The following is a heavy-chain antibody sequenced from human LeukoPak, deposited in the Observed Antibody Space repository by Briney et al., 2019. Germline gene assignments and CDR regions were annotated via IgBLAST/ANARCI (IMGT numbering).Heavy chain of an antibody. J-gene: IGHJ4*02. CDR2: FSGSGGGT. CDR1: GFTFSSYA. V-gene: IGHV3-23*01. CDR3: ARSGYNRFDY. Sequence: GGSLRLSCAASGFTFSSYAMSWDRQAPGKGLEWVSAFSGSGGGTYYADSVKGRFTISRDNSKSTLYLQMTSLRAEDTAVYYCARSGYNRFDYWGQGTLVTVSS. D-gene: IGHD5-24*01.